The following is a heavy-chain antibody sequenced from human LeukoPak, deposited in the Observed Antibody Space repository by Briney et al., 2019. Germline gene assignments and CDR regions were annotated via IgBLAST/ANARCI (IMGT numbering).Heavy chain of an antibody. V-gene: IGHV4-39*07. Sequence: PSETLSLTCTVSGGSISSSSYYWGWIRQPPGKGLEWIGSIYYSGSTYYNPSLKSRVTISVDTSKNQFSLKLSSVTAADTAVYYCARDRRVRVIVVVPDAGNWFDPWGQGTLVTVSS. CDR1: GGSISSSSYY. D-gene: IGHD2-2*01. CDR2: IYYSGST. CDR3: ARDRRVRVIVVVPDAGNWFDP. J-gene: IGHJ5*02.